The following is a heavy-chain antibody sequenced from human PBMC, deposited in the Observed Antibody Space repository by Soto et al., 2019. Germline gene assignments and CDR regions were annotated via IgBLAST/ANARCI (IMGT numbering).Heavy chain of an antibody. J-gene: IGHJ4*02. CDR2: ISGSGGST. D-gene: IGHD3-22*01. Sequence: GGSLRLSCAASGFTFSSYAMSWVRQAPGKGLEWVSAISGSGGSTYYADSVKGRFTISRDNSKNTLYLQMNSLRAEDTAVYYCAKDTARYYDSSGYSPRRFDYWGQGTLVTVSS. CDR3: AKDTARYYDSSGYSPRRFDY. V-gene: IGHV3-23*01. CDR1: GFTFSSYA.